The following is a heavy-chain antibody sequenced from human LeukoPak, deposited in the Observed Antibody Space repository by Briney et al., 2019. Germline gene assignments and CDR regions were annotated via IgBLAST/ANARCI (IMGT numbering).Heavy chain of an antibody. V-gene: IGHV3-33*01. D-gene: IGHD3-22*01. CDR1: GFTFSSYG. J-gene: IGHJ4*02. CDR2: IWYDGSNK. CDR3: ARDLTYYDSSGYGY. Sequence: RSLRLSCAASGFTFSSYGMHWVRQAPGKGLEWVAVIWYDGSNKYYADSVKGRFTISRDNSKNTLYLQMNSLRAEDTAVYYCARDLTYYDSSGYGYWGQGTLVTVSS.